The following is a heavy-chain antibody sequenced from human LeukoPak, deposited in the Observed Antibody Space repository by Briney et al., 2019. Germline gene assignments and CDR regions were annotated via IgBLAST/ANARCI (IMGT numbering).Heavy chain of an antibody. CDR1: GGSISSGSYY. CDR3: ARVNYGSGSYRDWFDP. CDR2: IYTSGST. J-gene: IGHJ5*02. D-gene: IGHD3-10*01. Sequence: MSSQTLSLTCTVSGGSISSGSYYWSWIRQPAGKGLEWIGRIYTSGSTNYNPSLKSRVTISVDTSKNQFSLRLSSVTAADTAVYYCARVNYGSGSYRDWFDPWGQGTLVTVSS. V-gene: IGHV4-61*02.